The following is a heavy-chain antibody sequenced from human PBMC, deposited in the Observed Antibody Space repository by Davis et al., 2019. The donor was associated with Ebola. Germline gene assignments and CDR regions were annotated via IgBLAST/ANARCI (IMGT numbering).Heavy chain of an antibody. CDR2: INPNNGDT. Sequence: ASVKVSCKASGYTFTGYYMHWVRQAPGQGLEWMGWINPNNGDTNYAPRFQGRFSMTTDTSTTTAYMELRSLRSDDTAVYFCARGLVATSAGRWYDPWGQGTPVIVSS. V-gene: IGHV1-2*02. CDR3: ARGLVATSAGRWYDP. J-gene: IGHJ5*02. D-gene: IGHD5-12*01. CDR1: GYTFTGYY.